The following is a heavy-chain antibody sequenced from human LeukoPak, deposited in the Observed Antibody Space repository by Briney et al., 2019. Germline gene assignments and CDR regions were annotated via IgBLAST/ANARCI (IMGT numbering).Heavy chain of an antibody. CDR2: ISYDGSNK. CDR3: AKGPELLWFGELKY. J-gene: IGHJ4*02. V-gene: IGHV3-30*18. D-gene: IGHD3-10*01. CDR1: GFTFSSYG. Sequence: GGSLRLSCAASGFTFSSYGMHWVRRAPGKGLEWVAVISYDGSNKYYADSVKGRFTISRDNSKNTLYLQMNSLRAEDTAVYYCAKGPELLWFGELKYWGQGTLVTVSS.